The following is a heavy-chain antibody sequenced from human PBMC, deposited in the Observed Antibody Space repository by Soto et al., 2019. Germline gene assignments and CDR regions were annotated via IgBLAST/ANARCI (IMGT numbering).Heavy chain of an antibody. J-gene: IGHJ4*02. Sequence: QVQLVQSGGGVVQPGKSLRLSCAVSGLTFRDFGMHWVRQAPGKGLEWVAVIWYDGTNAYYADSVKGRFSVSRDNSENTLYLEMNSLRAEDTAVYFCARDPLLIGGPSGRMGGYFDFWGQGDLVTVSS. CDR1: GLTFRDFG. D-gene: IGHD3-10*01. V-gene: IGHV3-33*01. CDR3: ARDPLLIGGPSGRMGGYFDF. CDR2: IWYDGTNA.